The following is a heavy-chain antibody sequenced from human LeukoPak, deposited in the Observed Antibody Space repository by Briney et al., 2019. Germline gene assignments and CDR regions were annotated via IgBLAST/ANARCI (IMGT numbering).Heavy chain of an antibody. D-gene: IGHD4-17*01. CDR1: GFTVSSNY. V-gene: IGHV3-53*01. CDR3: AGGLRSGLIDY. J-gene: IGHJ4*02. CDR2: IYSAGNT. Sequence: GGSLRLSCVASGFTVSSNYMSWVRQAPGKGLEWVSVIYSAGNTYYADSVKGRFTISRHNSKNTMYLQMNSLRAEDTAVYYCAGGLRSGLIDYWGQGTLVTVSS.